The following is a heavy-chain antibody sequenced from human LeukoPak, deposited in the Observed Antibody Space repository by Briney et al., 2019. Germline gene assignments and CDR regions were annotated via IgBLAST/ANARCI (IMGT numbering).Heavy chain of an antibody. CDR2: ISYDGSNK. Sequence: GGSLRLSCAASGFTFSSYAMSWVRQAPGKGLEWVAVISYDGSNKYYADSVKGRFTISRDNSKNTLYLQMNSLRAEDTAVYYCARGYSSSWSESDYWGQGTLVTVSS. D-gene: IGHD6-13*01. V-gene: IGHV3-30-3*01. J-gene: IGHJ4*02. CDR3: ARGYSSSWSESDY. CDR1: GFTFSSYA.